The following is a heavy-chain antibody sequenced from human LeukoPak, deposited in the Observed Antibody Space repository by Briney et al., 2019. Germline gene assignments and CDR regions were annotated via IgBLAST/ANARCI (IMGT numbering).Heavy chain of an antibody. D-gene: IGHD2-15*01. CDR2: ISSSSSYI. CDR3: ARVVDTENVSPNI. CDR1: GFTFSSYS. V-gene: IGHV3-21*01. J-gene: IGHJ3*02. Sequence: PGGSLRLSCAASGFTFSSYSMNWVRQAPGKGLEWVSSISSSSSYIYYADSVKGRFTISRDNAKISLYLQMNSLRAEDTAVYYCARVVDTENVSPNIWGQGTMVTVSS.